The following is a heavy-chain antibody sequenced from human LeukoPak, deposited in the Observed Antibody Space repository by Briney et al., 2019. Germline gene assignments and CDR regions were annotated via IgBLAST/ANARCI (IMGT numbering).Heavy chain of an antibody. J-gene: IGHJ3*02. D-gene: IGHD4-11*01. V-gene: IGHV4-59*01. CDR2: IYYSGST. CDR1: GGSISSYY. Sequence: PSETLSLTCTVSGGSISSYYWSWIRQPPGKGLEWIGYIYYSGSTKYNSSLKSRVTISLDTSKNQFSLKLSSVTAADTAVYYCARGDYTNYAFDIWGQGTMVTVAS. CDR3: ARGDYTNYAFDI.